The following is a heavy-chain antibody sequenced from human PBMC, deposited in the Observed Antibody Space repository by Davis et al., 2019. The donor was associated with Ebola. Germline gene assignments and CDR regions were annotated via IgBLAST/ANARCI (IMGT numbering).Heavy chain of an antibody. CDR2: IYYSGST. J-gene: IGHJ5*02. CDR1: GGSVSSGSYY. V-gene: IGHV4-61*01. Sequence: SETLSLTCTVSGGSVSSGSYYWSWIRQPPGKGLEWIGYIYYSGSTNYNPSLKSRVTISVDTSKNQFSLKLSSVSAADAAIYYCARGGVNWFDPWGQGILVTVSS. CDR3: ARGGVNWFDP.